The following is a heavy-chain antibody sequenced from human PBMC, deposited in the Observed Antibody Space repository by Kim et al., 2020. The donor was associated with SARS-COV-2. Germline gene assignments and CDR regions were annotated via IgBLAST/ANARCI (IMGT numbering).Heavy chain of an antibody. D-gene: IGHD6-13*01. Sequence: NTGYAQKFQGRVTMTRNTSISTAYMELSSLRSEDTAVYYCARAYSSRGDYWGQGTLVTVSS. V-gene: IGHV1-8*01. CDR2: NT. J-gene: IGHJ4*02. CDR3: ARAYSSRGDY.